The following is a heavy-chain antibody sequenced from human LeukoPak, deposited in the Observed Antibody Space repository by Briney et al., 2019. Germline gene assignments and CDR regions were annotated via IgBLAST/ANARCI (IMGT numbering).Heavy chain of an antibody. D-gene: IGHD3-3*01. CDR2: INSDGSST. J-gene: IGHJ6*02. Sequence: LPGGSLRLSCAASGFTFSSYWMPWVRQAPGKGLVWVSRINSDGSSTSYADSVKGRFTISRDNAKNTLYLQMNSLRAEDTAVYYCARDGPPYYDFWSGYYTDYYYYGMDVWGQGTTVTVSS. V-gene: IGHV3-74*01. CDR1: GFTFSSYW. CDR3: ARDGPPYYDFWSGYYTDYYYYGMDV.